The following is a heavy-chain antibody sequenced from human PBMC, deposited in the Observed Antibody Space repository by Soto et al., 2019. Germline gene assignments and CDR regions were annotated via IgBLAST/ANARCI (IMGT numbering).Heavy chain of an antibody. D-gene: IGHD1-26*01. J-gene: IGHJ4*02. Sequence: QVQLVESGGGVVQPGRSLRLSCAASGFTFSSYGMYWVRQAPGKGLEWVAVIWYDGSNKYYADSVKGRFTISRDNSKNTRYLKMNSLRAEDTAVYYCARDGWGILGVTGDDYWGQGTLVTVSS. CDR2: IWYDGSNK. CDR1: GFTFSSYG. CDR3: ARDGWGILGVTGDDY. V-gene: IGHV3-33*01.